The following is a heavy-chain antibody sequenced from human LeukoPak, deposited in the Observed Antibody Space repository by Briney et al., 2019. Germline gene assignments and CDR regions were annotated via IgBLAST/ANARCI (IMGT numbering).Heavy chain of an antibody. D-gene: IGHD3-3*01. J-gene: IGHJ4*02. CDR1: GFTFTTYW. Sequence: GSLRLSCAASGFTFTTYWMSWVRQAPGKGLEWIGEINHSGSTNYNPSLKSRVTISLDTSKSQFSLKVRYVTAADTAVYYCARGLNDSWTGENYWGQGTLVTVSS. CDR2: INHSGST. CDR3: ARGLNDSWTGENY. V-gene: IGHV4-34*01.